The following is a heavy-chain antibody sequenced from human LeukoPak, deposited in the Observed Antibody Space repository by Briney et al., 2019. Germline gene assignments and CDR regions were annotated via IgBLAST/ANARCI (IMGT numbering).Heavy chain of an antibody. D-gene: IGHD1-14*01. J-gene: IGHJ6*02. CDR1: GYTFTSYG. Sequence: ASVKVSCKASGYTFTSYGISWVRQAPGQGLEWMAWISAYNGNTNYAQKLQGRVTMTTDTSTSTAYMELRSLRSDDTAVYYCARVGPRIDYYGMDVWGQGTTVTVSS. CDR2: ISAYNGNT. V-gene: IGHV1-18*01. CDR3: ARVGPRIDYYGMDV.